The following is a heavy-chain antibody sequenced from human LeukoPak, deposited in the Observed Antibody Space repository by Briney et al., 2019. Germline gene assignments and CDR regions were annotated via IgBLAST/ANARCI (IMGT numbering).Heavy chain of an antibody. CDR3: VKGRGLFCFGELGY. Sequence: GVSLRLSCAASGFTFSIYSMHWVRQAPGKGLEVVSFIRYDGRNKYYADSVKGRFTISRDNSKNTLYLQMNSLRAEDTAVYYCVKGRGLFCFGELGYWGKGTLVTVSS. V-gene: IGHV3-30*02. CDR2: IRYDGRNK. J-gene: IGHJ4*02. CDR1: GFTFSIYS. D-gene: IGHD3-10*01.